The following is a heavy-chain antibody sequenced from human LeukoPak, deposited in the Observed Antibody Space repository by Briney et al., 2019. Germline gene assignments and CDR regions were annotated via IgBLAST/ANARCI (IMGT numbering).Heavy chain of an antibody. CDR3: ARTSDYGDSDY. V-gene: IGHV3-30*02. J-gene: IGHJ4*02. CDR1: GFTFSSYG. CDR2: IRYDGSNK. Sequence: GGSLRLSCAASGFTFSSYGMHWVRQAPGKGLEWVAFIRYDGSNKYYADSVKGRFTISRDNAKNSLYLQMNSLRAEDTAVYYCARTSDYGDSDYWGQGTLVTVSS. D-gene: IGHD4-17*01.